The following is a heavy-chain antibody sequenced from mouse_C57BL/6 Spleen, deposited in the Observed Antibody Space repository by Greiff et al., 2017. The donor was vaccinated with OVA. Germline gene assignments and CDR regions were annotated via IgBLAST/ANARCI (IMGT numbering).Heavy chain of an antibody. Sequence: QVQLQQSGAELVKPGASVKLSCKASGYTFTSYWMPWVKQRPGQGLEWIGEIDPSDSYTNYNQKFKGEATLTVDTSSSTAYMQLSSLTSEDSAVYYCARGDLFADWGQGTLVTVSA. V-gene: IGHV1-50*01. CDR1: GYTFTSYW. CDR3: ARGDLFAD. D-gene: IGHD3-3*01. CDR2: IDPSDSYT. J-gene: IGHJ3*01.